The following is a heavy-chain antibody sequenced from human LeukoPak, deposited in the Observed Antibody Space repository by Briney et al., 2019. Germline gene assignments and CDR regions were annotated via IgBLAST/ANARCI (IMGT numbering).Heavy chain of an antibody. D-gene: IGHD4-17*01. V-gene: IGHV7-4-1*02. CDR3: ARENTVTTFHY. CDR1: GYTFTTYA. Sequence: ASVTVSFKASGYTFTTYAINWVRQAPGQGLEWMGWINTNTGNPTYAPGFTGRSVFSLDTSVSTAYLQISSLKAEDTAVYYCARENTVTTFHYWGQGTLVTVSS. J-gene: IGHJ4*02. CDR2: INTNTGNP.